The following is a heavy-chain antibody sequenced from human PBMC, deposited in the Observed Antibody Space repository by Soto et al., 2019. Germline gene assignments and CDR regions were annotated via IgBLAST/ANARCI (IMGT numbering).Heavy chain of an antibody. CDR1: GFTFSSYG. Sequence: QVQLVESGGGVVQPGRSLRLSCAASGFTFSSYGMHWVRQAPGKGLEWVAVIWYDGSNKYYADSVKGRFTISRDNSKNTLYLQMSSLRAEDTAVYYCARAVRGFGELGAWGQGTLVTVSS. CDR3: ARAVRGFGELGA. V-gene: IGHV3-33*01. CDR2: IWYDGSNK. D-gene: IGHD3-10*01. J-gene: IGHJ5*02.